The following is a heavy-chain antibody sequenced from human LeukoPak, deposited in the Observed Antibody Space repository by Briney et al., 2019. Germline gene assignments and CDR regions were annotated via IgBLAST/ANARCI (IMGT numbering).Heavy chain of an antibody. CDR2: FYNSGST. CDR1: GGSINSHY. D-gene: IGHD6-19*01. CDR3: ASANQWLACDS. J-gene: IGHJ4*02. Sequence: PSETLSLTCTVPGGSINSHYWTWIRQSPGKGLEWIGCFYNSGSTTYNPSLRSRVTISVDVSKSQVSLKLTSVTAADTAVYYCASANQWLACDSWGQGNLVTVSS. V-gene: IGHV4-59*08.